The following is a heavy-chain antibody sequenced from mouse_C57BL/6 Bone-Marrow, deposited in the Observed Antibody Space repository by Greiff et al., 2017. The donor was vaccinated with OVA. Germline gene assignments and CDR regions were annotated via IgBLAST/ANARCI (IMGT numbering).Heavy chain of an antibody. V-gene: IGHV5-17*01. Sequence: EVKLMESGGGLVKPGGSLKLSCAASGFTFSDYGMHWVRQAPEKGLEWVAYISSGSSTIYYADTVKGRFTISRDNAKNTLFLQMTSLRSEDTAMYYCATYSNYFCDYWGQGTTLTVSS. CDR2: ISSGSSTI. CDR3: ATYSNYFCDY. J-gene: IGHJ2*01. CDR1: GFTFSDYG. D-gene: IGHD2-5*01.